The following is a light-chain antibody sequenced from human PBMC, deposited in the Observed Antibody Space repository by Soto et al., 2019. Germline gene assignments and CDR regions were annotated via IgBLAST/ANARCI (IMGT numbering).Light chain of an antibody. CDR3: QQSYSTSSYT. CDR1: QNISNY. V-gene: IGKV1-39*01. CDR2: AAS. J-gene: IGKJ2*01. Sequence: DIQMTQSPSSLSASVGDRVTITCRASQNISNYLNWYQQKPGKAPNLLIYAASNLQGEVPSRFSGRGSGTDFTLTISSLQPDDSATYYCQQSYSTSSYTFGQGTKLDI.